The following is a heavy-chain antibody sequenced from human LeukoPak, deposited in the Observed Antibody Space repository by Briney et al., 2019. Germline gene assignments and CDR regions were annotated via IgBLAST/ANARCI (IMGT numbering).Heavy chain of an antibody. J-gene: IGHJ4*02. Sequence: ASVKVSCKTSGYTFTNYDINWVRQATGQGLEWMGWMNPNSGNTGYAQKFQGRVTMTRNTSISTAYMELSSLRSEDTAVYYCARGRRLGYCSSTSCYLVYWGQGTLVTVSS. D-gene: IGHD2-2*01. CDR1: GYTFTNYD. CDR3: ARGRRLGYCSSTSCYLVY. V-gene: IGHV1-8*01. CDR2: MNPNSGNT.